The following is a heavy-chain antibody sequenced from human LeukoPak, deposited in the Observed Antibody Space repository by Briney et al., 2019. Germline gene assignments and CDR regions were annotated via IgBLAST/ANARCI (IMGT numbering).Heavy chain of an antibody. CDR2: MNPNSGNT. J-gene: IGHJ3*02. CDR3: ARVYDSSGYAFDI. D-gene: IGHD3-22*01. CDR1: GYTFTSYD. V-gene: IGHV1-8*01. Sequence: GASVKVSCKASGYTFTSYDINWVRQATGQGLEWMGWMNPNSGNTGYAQKFQGRVTMTRNTSISTAYMELSSLRSEDTAVYYCARVYDSSGYAFDIWGQGTMVTVSS.